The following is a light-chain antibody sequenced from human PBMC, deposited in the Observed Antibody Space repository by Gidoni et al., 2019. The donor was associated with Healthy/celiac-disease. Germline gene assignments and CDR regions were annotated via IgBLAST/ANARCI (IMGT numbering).Light chain of an antibody. Sequence: AIRMTQSPSSFSASTGDRVPITCRASQGISSYLAWYQQKPGKAPKLLSYAASTLQSGVPSRFSGSGSGTDFTLTISCLQSEDFATYYCQQYDSYPRTFGQGTKVEIK. CDR2: AAS. CDR3: QQYDSYPRT. V-gene: IGKV1-8*01. CDR1: QGISSY. J-gene: IGKJ1*01.